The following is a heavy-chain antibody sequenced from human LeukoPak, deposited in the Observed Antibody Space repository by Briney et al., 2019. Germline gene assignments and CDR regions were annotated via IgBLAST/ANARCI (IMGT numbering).Heavy chain of an antibody. Sequence: GGSLRLSCAASGFTFSSYAMSWVRQAPGKGLEWVPAISGSGGSTYYADSVKGRFTISRDNSKNTLYLQMNSLRAEDTAVYYCAKSPSIAVAGTSDYWGQGTLVTVSS. CDR3: AKSPSIAVAGTSDY. CDR2: ISGSGGST. J-gene: IGHJ4*02. D-gene: IGHD6-19*01. CDR1: GFTFSSYA. V-gene: IGHV3-23*01.